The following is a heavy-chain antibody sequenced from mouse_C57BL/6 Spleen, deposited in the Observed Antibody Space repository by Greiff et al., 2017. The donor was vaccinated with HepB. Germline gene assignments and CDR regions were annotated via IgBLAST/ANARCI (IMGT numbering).Heavy chain of an antibody. Sequence: EVKLQQSGPELVKPGASVKISCKASGYSFTDYNMNWVKQSNGKSLEWIGVINPNYGTTSYNQKFKGKATLTVDQSSSTAYMQLNSLTSEDSAVYYCASPITTVVEGFAYWGQGTLVTVSA. V-gene: IGHV1-39*01. CDR3: ASPITTVVEGFAY. J-gene: IGHJ3*01. CDR2: INPNYGTT. CDR1: GYSFTDYN. D-gene: IGHD1-1*01.